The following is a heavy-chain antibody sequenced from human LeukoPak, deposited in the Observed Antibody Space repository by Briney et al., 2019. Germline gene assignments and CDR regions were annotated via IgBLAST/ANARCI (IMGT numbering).Heavy chain of an antibody. CDR1: GFAFSSYA. J-gene: IGHJ4*02. Sequence: GGSLRLSCAASGFAFSSYAMSWVRQAPGKGLEWVSTISSSGGSTYYADSVKGRFTVSRDNSKNTVFLQMNSLRAEDTAVYYCAKDLGRDGYEIFDYWGQGTLVTVPS. CDR2: ISSSGGST. V-gene: IGHV3-23*01. CDR3: AKDLGRDGYEIFDY. D-gene: IGHD5-24*01.